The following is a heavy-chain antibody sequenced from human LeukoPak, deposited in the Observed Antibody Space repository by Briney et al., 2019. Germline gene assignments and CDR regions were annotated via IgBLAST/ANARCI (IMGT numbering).Heavy chain of an antibody. Sequence: GGSLRLSCAASGFTFDDYAMHWVRQAPGKGLEWVSGISGSGGSTYYADSVKGRFTVSRDNSKNTVYLQMNSLRAEDTAVYYCAKEIYGDSTGARFQHWGQGTLLTVSS. J-gene: IGHJ1*01. V-gene: IGHV3-23*01. D-gene: IGHD4-17*01. CDR1: GFTFDDYA. CDR3: AKEIYGDSTGARFQH. CDR2: ISGSGGST.